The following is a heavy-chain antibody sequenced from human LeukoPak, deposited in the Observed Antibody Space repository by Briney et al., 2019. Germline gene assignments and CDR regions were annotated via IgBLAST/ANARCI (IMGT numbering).Heavy chain of an antibody. CDR2: IYYSGST. V-gene: IGHV4-39*07. J-gene: IGHJ4*02. Sequence: SETLPLTCTVSGGSISSSSYYWGWIRQPPGKGLEWIGSIYYSGSTYYNPSLKSRVTISVDTSKNQFSLKLSSVTAADTAVYYCARASHDYGDYSHFDYWGQGTLVTVSS. D-gene: IGHD4-17*01. CDR3: ARASHDYGDYSHFDY. CDR1: GGSISSSSYY.